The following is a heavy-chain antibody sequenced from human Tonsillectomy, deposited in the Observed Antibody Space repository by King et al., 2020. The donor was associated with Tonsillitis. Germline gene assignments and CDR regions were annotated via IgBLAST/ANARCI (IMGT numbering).Heavy chain of an antibody. D-gene: IGHD3-16*01. J-gene: IGHJ4*02. CDR3: WGMPYGTSRRYFDL. V-gene: IGHV1-69*06. CDR1: GDTFSTYA. CDR2: IVPSFGTR. Sequence: QLVQSGAEVKKPGSSVKVSCKSSGDTFSTYAFNWVRQAPGQGLEWMGGIVPSFGTRDLAQKVQARLTITAGKSTDTAYMELSSLRSDDTAVYYCWGMPYGTSRRYFDLWGQGTLVTVSS.